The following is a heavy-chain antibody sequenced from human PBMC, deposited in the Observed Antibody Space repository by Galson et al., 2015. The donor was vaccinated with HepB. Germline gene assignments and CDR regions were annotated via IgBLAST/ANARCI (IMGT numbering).Heavy chain of an antibody. J-gene: IGHJ6*02. Sequence: QSGAEVKQPGASVKVSCKASGGTFSSYIINWVRQAPGQGLEWMGRIIPTLGITNYAQKFQGRVTITADKSTSTAYMELSSLRSEDSAVYYCARAQPKMDGRGRFDYYDPGIDVWGQGTTATVS. CDR1: GGTFSSYI. D-gene: IGHD6-19*01. CDR3: ARAQPKMDGRGRFDYYDPGIDV. V-gene: IGHV1-69*04. CDR2: IIPTLGIT.